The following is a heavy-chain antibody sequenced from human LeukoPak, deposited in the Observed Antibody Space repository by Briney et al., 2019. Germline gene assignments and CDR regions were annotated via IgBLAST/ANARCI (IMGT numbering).Heavy chain of an antibody. Sequence: GGSLRLSCAASGFTFSSYWMHWVRQAPGRGLVWVSRINGDGSTTNYADSVKGRFTISRDNAKNTLYLQMNSLRAEDTAVYYCASYTNYYDSSGYGYWGQGTLVTVSS. CDR2: INGDGSTT. V-gene: IGHV3-74*01. CDR3: ASYTNYYDSSGYGY. CDR1: GFTFSSYW. D-gene: IGHD3-22*01. J-gene: IGHJ4*02.